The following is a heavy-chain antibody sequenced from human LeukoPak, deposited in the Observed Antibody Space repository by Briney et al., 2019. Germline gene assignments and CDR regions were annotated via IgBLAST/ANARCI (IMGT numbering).Heavy chain of an antibody. CDR2: IYYSGST. V-gene: IGHV4-59*01. CDR1: GGSISSYY. CDR3: ARVAEWLWDAFDI. D-gene: IGHD3-3*01. Sequence: KASETLSLTCTVSGGSISSYYWSWIRQPPVKGLEWIGYIYYSGSTNYNPSLKSRVTISVDTSKNQFSLKLSSVTAADTAVYYCARVAEWLWDAFDIWGQGTMVTVSS. J-gene: IGHJ3*02.